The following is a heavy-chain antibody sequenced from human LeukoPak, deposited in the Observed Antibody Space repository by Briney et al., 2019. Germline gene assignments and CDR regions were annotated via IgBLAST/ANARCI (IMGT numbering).Heavy chain of an antibody. D-gene: IGHD3-10*01. V-gene: IGHV4-59*01. Sequence: PSETLSLTCTVSGGSISSYYWSWIRQPPGKGLEWIGYIYYSGSTNYNPSLKSRVTISVDTPKNQFSLKLSSVTAADTAVYYCARNTALLLWFGEMSWFDPWGQGTLVTVSS. CDR2: IYYSGST. J-gene: IGHJ5*02. CDR3: ARNTALLLWFGEMSWFDP. CDR1: GGSISSYY.